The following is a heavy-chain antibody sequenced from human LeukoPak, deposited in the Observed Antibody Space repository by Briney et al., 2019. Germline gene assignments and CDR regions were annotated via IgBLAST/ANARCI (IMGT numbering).Heavy chain of an antibody. Sequence: SVKVSCKASGGTFSSYAISWVRQAPGQGLEWMGGIIPVFGTANYAQKFQGRVTITADESTSTAYMELSSLRSEDTAVYYCAIRGYCSGGSCYSSWFDPWGQGTLVTVSS. J-gene: IGHJ5*02. CDR2: IIPVFGTA. CDR1: GGTFSSYA. V-gene: IGHV1-69*13. CDR3: AIRGYCSGGSCYSSWFDP. D-gene: IGHD2-15*01.